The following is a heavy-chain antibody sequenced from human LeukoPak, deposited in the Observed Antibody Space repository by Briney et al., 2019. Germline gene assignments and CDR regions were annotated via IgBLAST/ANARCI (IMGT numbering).Heavy chain of an antibody. V-gene: IGHV1-2*02. Sequence: PAASVKVSCKASGYTFTAYYMHWVRQAPGQGLEWMGWINPNSGGTNYAQKFQGRVTMTRDTSISTAYMELSRLRSDDTAVYYCARGRYFDWLLAFDYWGQGTLVTVSS. CDR2: INPNSGGT. J-gene: IGHJ4*02. CDR3: ARGRYFDWLLAFDY. D-gene: IGHD3-9*01. CDR1: GYTFTAYY.